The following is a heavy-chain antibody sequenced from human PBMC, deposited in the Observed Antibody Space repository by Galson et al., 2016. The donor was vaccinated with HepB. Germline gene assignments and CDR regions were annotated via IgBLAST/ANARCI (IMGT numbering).Heavy chain of an antibody. CDR2: IYYSGNT. CDR1: VGSTSNSVYY. CDR3: AASLNYGGNHAFDF. V-gene: IGHV4-39*01. Sequence: ETLSLTCTVSVGSTSNSVYYWGWIRQPPGKGLEWIGTIYYSGNTYYNPSLKSRVTISADTSKNQLSLKLNSVTAADTAVYYCAASLNYGGNHAFDFWGQGTMVTVSS. J-gene: IGHJ3*01. D-gene: IGHD4-23*01.